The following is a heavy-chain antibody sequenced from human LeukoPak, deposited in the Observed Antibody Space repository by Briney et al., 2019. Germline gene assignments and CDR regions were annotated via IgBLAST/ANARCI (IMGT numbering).Heavy chain of an antibody. J-gene: IGHJ3*02. Sequence: ASVKVSCKASGGTFSSYAISRVRQAPGQGLEWMGGIIPIFGTANYAQKFQGRVTITADESTSTAYMELSSLRSEDTAVYYCARDRNYYDSSGYDAFDIWGQGTMVTVSS. D-gene: IGHD3-22*01. CDR2: IIPIFGTA. CDR3: ARDRNYYDSSGYDAFDI. V-gene: IGHV1-69*13. CDR1: GGTFSSYA.